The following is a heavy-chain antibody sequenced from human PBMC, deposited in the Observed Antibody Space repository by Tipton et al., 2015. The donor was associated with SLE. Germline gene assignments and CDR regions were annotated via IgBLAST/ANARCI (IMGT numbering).Heavy chain of an antibody. CDR2: IYYSGST. CDR3: ARQQRRAFDI. D-gene: IGHD5-18*01. J-gene: IGHJ3*02. V-gene: IGHV4-39*01. CDR1: GGSISSSSYY. Sequence: TLSLTCTVSGGSISSSSYYWGWIRQPPGKGLESIGSIYYSGSTYYNPSLKSRVTISVDTSKNQFSLKLSSVTAADTAVHYCARQQRRAFDIWGQGTMVTVSS.